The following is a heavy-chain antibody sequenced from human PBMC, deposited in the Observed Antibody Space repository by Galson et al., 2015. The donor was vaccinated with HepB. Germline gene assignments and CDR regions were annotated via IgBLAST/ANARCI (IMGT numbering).Heavy chain of an antibody. D-gene: IGHD3-16*02. CDR3: ARDAGLRLGELSSSPDY. J-gene: IGHJ4*02. V-gene: IGHV3-33*08. CDR2: IWYGGSNK. CDR1: GFTFSNAW. Sequence: SLRLSCAASGFTFSNAWMNWVRQAPGKGLEWVAVIWYGGSNKYYGDSVKGRFTISRDNSKNTLYLQMNSLRAEDTAVYYCARDAGLRLGELSSSPDYWGQGTLVTVSS.